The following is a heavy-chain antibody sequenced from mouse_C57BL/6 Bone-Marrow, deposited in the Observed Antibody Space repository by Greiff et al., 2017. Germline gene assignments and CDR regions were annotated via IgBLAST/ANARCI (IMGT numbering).Heavy chain of an antibody. CDR1: GYTFTSYW. V-gene: IGHV1-69*01. J-gene: IGHJ3*01. CDR2: IDPSDSYT. D-gene: IGHD1-1*01. Sequence: QVQLQQPGAELVMPGASVKLSCKASGYTFTSYWMHWVKQRPGQGLEWIGEIDPSDSYTNYNQKFKGKSTLTVDKSSSTAYMQLSRLTSEDSAVYYCAREGPYYYGSSWFAYWGQGTLVTVSA. CDR3: AREGPYYYGSSWFAY.